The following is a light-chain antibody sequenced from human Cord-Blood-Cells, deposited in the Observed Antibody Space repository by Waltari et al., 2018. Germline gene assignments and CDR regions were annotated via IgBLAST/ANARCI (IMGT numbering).Light chain of an antibody. CDR1: SSDVGGYNY. CDR3: SSYTSSSTLV. Sequence: QSALTQPASVSGSPGQSITISCTGTSSDVGGYNYVSWYQQHPGKAPKLMTYDVSKRPSGVSNRFSGSKSGNTASLTISALQAEDEADYYCSSYTSSSTLVFGGGTKLTVL. J-gene: IGLJ2*01. CDR2: DVS. V-gene: IGLV2-14*01.